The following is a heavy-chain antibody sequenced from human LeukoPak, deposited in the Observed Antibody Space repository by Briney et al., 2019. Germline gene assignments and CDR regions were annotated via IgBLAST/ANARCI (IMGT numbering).Heavy chain of an antibody. CDR2: ISSNGGST. V-gene: IGHV3-64D*09. D-gene: IGHD3-22*01. J-gene: IGHJ4*02. Sequence: GGPLRLSCSASGLTISNYAMHWVRQAPGKGLEYVSAISSNGGSTYYANSVKGRFTISRDNSKNTLYLHMSSLRAEDTAVYYCVKDRASLGDSGGYYGLTYFDYWGQGTLVTVSS. CDR3: VKDRASLGDSGGYYGLTYFDY. CDR1: GLTISNYA.